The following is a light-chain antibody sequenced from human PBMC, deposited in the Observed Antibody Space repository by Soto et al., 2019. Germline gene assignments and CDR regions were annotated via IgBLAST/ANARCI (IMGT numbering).Light chain of an antibody. CDR2: QAS. CDR1: QSIRTW. J-gene: IGKJ1*01. Sequence: DIQMTQSPSTLSASIGDTVTITCRASQSIRTWLAWYQQKPGKAPKLLISQASSLESGVPSRFGASGSGTEFTLTSSRLQPDDIATYYYQEYKTWMFGQGTKVEIK. CDR3: QEYKTWM. V-gene: IGKV1-5*03.